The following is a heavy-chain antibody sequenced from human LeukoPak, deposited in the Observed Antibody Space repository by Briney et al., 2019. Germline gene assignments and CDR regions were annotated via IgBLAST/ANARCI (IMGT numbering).Heavy chain of an antibody. Sequence: ASVKVSCEASGYTFTTYGISWVRQAPGQGLEWMGWISAYNGNTNYAQKLQGRVTMTTDTSTSTAYMELRSLRSDDTAVYYCARENYSYGSTAFDYWGQGTLVTVSS. CDR1: GYTFTTYG. CDR2: ISAYNGNT. D-gene: IGHD5-18*01. CDR3: ARENYSYGSTAFDY. V-gene: IGHV1-18*01. J-gene: IGHJ4*02.